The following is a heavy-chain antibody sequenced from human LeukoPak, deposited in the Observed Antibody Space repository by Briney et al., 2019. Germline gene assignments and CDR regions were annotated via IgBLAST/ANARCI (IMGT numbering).Heavy chain of an antibody. CDR3: TRDRDAPYYYDSSGYYFDY. CDR2: IRSKAYGGTT. CDR1: GFTFGDYA. D-gene: IGHD3-22*01. J-gene: IGHJ4*02. Sequence: PGGSLRLSCTASGFTFGDYAMSWFRQAPGKGLEWVGFIRSKAYGGTTEYAASVKGRSTISRDDSKSIAYLQMNSLKTEDTAVYYCTRDRDAPYYYDSSGYYFDYWGQGTLVTVSS. V-gene: IGHV3-49*03.